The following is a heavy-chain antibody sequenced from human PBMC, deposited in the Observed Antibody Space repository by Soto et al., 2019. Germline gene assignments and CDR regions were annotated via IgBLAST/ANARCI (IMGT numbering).Heavy chain of an antibody. CDR2: ISAYNGNT. Sequence: EASVKVSCKASGYTFTSYGISWVRQAPGQGLEWMGGISAYNGNTIYERKFEGRVSMTVDTSTKTASMELRGLRADDTALYFCARSGRGMTMIVVVPLEVWGQGTAVTVSS. D-gene: IGHD3-22*01. CDR1: GYTFTSYG. CDR3: ARSGRGMTMIVVVPLEV. V-gene: IGHV1-18*04. J-gene: IGHJ6*02.